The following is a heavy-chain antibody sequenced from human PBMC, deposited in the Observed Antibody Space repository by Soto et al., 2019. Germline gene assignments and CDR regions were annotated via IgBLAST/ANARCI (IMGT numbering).Heavy chain of an antibody. Sequence: PGGSLRLSCAASGFAFRTYAMHWVRQAPGKGLEWVAVISYDGDNRIYADSVKGRFTISRDNSKNTLYLQMNSLRHEDTAVYYCTKYKGPNSGWGFDVWGQGTLVTVSS. CDR1: GFAFRTYA. D-gene: IGHD6-25*01. CDR2: ISYDGDNR. V-gene: IGHV3-30*18. CDR3: TKYKGPNSGWGFDV. J-gene: IGHJ1*01.